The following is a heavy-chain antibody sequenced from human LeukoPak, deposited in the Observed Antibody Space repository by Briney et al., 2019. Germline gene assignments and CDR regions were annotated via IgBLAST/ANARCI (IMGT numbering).Heavy chain of an antibody. CDR2: FYYSGST. D-gene: IGHD6-13*01. V-gene: IGHV4-59*08. CDR3: ARHKYTSSWHFDT. Sequence: PSETLSLTCTVSGVSISSYYWSWIRQPPGKGLEWIGDFYYSGSTNYNPSLKSRVTISVDTSKNQFSLKLSSVTATDTAIYYCARHKYTSSWHFDTWGQGTLVTVSS. CDR1: GVSISSYY. J-gene: IGHJ5*02.